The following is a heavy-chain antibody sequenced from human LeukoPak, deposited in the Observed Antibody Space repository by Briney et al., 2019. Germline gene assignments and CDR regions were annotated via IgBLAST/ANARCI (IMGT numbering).Heavy chain of an antibody. CDR3: AKVGLVRGVIGAFFY. CDR2: TSWNSGSI. Sequence: GGSLRLSCAASGFTFDDYAMHWVRQAPGKGLEWVSGTSWNSGSIGYADSVKGRFTISRDNSKNTLYLQMNSLRAEDTAVYYCAKVGLVRGVIGAFFYWGQGTLVTVSS. D-gene: IGHD3-10*01. J-gene: IGHJ4*02. CDR1: GFTFDDYA. V-gene: IGHV3-9*01.